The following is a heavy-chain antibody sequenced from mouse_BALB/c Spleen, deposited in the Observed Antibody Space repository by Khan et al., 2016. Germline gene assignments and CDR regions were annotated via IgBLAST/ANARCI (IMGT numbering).Heavy chain of an antibody. CDR2: NYPGDGYT. CDR1: GYTFTSYY. V-gene: IGHV1S56*01. Sequence: QVRLQQSGPELVKPGASVKMSCKASGYTFTSYYIHWVKQRPGQGLEWIGWNYPGDGYTKYNEKFKGKTTLTADKSSTTAYMLLSSLTSEDSAIXFYARVYDAYSAWFAYWGQGTLVTVSA. CDR3: ARVYDAYSAWFAY. J-gene: IGHJ3*01. D-gene: IGHD2-3*01.